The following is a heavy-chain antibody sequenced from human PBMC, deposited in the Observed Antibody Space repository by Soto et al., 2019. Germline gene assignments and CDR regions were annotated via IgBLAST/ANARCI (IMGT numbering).Heavy chain of an antibody. Sequence: ASVKVSCKVSGYTLTELSMHWVRQAPGKGLEWMGGFDPEDGETIYAQKFQGRVTMTEDTSTDTAYMELSSLRSEDTAVYYCASRSGEGKNIVLYGMDVWGQGTTVTVSS. CDR2: FDPEDGET. CDR1: GYTLTELS. CDR3: ASRSGEGKNIVLYGMDV. J-gene: IGHJ6*02. V-gene: IGHV1-24*01. D-gene: IGHD5-12*01.